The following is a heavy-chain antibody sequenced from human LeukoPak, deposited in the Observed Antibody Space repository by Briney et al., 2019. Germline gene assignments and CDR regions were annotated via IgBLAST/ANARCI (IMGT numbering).Heavy chain of an antibody. CDR1: GYTFTGYY. CDR2: INPNSGGT. Sequence: ASVKVSCKASGYTFTGYYVHWVRQAPGQGLEWMGWINPNSGGTNYAQKFQGWVTMTRDTSISTAYMELSRLRSDDTAVYYCAREDGDYVSQYYFDYWGQGTLVTVSS. D-gene: IGHD4-17*01. V-gene: IGHV1-2*04. J-gene: IGHJ4*02. CDR3: AREDGDYVSQYYFDY.